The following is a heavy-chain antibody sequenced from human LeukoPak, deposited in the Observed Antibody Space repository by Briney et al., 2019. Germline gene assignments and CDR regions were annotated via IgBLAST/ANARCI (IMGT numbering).Heavy chain of an antibody. V-gene: IGHV4-59*01. J-gene: IGHJ6*03. Sequence: SETLSLTCTVSGGSISSYYWSWIRRPPGKGLEWIGYIYYSGSTNYNPSLKSRVTISVDTSKNQFSLKLSSVTAADTAVYYCARAWRGYYYMDVWGKGTTVTVSS. CDR1: GGSISSYY. CDR2: IYYSGST. CDR3: ARAWRGYYYMDV.